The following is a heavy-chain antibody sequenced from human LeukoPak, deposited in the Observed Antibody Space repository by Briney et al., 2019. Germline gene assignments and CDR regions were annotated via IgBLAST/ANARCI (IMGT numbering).Heavy chain of an antibody. Sequence: ASVKVSCKASGYTFTGYYMHWVRQAPGQGLEWMGWINPNSGGTNYAQKFQGGVTMTRDTSISTAYMELSRLRSDDTAVYYCARAVVVVAATILYNWFDPWGQGTLVTVSS. V-gene: IGHV1-2*02. CDR3: ARAVVVVAATILYNWFDP. D-gene: IGHD2-15*01. J-gene: IGHJ5*02. CDR1: GYTFTGYY. CDR2: INPNSGGT.